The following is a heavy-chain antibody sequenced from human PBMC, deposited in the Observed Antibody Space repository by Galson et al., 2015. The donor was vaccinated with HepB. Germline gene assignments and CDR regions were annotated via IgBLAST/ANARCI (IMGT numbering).Heavy chain of an antibody. CDR2: IYYSGSA. D-gene: IGHD4-17*01. J-gene: IGHJ4*02. CDR3: ARDYGDGHFDY. V-gene: IGHV4-61*01. CDR1: GGSVKSGSYY. Sequence: ETLSLTCTVSGGSVKSGSYYWSWIRQPPGKGLEWIGFIYYSGSANYNPSLKSRVTTSVDTSKNQFSLKLSSVTAADTAVYYCARDYGDGHFDYWGQGTLVTVSS.